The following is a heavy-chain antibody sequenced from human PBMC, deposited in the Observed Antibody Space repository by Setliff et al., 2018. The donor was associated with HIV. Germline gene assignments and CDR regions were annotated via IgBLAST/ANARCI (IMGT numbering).Heavy chain of an antibody. Sequence: GGSLRLSCAASGFTFNNYAMDWVRQAPGKGLEWISGISWNSGTAGYAGSVKGRFIISRDNAKNSLYLQMNSLRAEDTAAYYCARDPGSSSFDYWGQGTPVTVSS. J-gene: IGHJ4*02. CDR1: GFTFNNYA. CDR2: ISWNSGTA. V-gene: IGHV3-9*01. D-gene: IGHD6-19*01. CDR3: ARDPGSSSFDY.